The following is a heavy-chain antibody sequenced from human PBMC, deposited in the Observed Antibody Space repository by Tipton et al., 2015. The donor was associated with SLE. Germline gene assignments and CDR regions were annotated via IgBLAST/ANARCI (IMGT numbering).Heavy chain of an antibody. V-gene: IGHV4-61*02. Sequence: TLSLTCTVSGGSISSGDHHWSWIRQPAGKGLEWIGRIHHSGSTNYNPSLRSRVTISRDTSKTQFSLELSSVTAADTAVYYCARDVTIFGVDYYYYYMDVWGKGTTVTVSS. J-gene: IGHJ6*03. CDR1: GGSISSGDHH. D-gene: IGHD3-3*01. CDR3: ARDVTIFGVDYYYYYMDV. CDR2: IHHSGST.